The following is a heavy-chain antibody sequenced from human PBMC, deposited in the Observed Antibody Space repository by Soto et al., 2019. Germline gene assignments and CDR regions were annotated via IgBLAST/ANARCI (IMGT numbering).Heavy chain of an antibody. V-gene: IGHV1-69*01. CDR2: IIPIFGTA. Sequence: QVQLVQSGAEVKKPGSSVKVSCKASGGTFSSYAISWVRQAPGQGLEWMGGIIPIFGTANYAKKFQGRVTITADESTSTSYMELSSLRSEDTAVYYCAREGASGSHIGYWGQGTLVTVSS. D-gene: IGHD3-22*01. CDR3: AREGASGSHIGY. CDR1: GGTFSSYA. J-gene: IGHJ4*02.